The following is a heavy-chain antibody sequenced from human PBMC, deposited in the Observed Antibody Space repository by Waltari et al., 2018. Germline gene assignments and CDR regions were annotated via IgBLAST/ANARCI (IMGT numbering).Heavy chain of an antibody. Sequence: QVQLQQWGAGLLKPKQTLSLTCGVHGGSVDGYHWSWTRPSPGKGLEWIGEINHSGYTNYNPSLKSRLTISLDTSQNQFSLKVRSVTAADTGVYYCARGLRFSEWSSERLSYYFHGSDVWGQGTAVTVSS. CDR1: GGSVDGYH. CDR2: INHSGYT. J-gene: IGHJ6*02. CDR3: ARGLRFSEWSSERLSYYFHGSDV. D-gene: IGHD3-3*01. V-gene: IGHV4-34*01.